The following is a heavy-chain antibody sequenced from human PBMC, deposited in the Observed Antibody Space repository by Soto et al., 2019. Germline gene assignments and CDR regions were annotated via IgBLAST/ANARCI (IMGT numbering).Heavy chain of an antibody. Sequence: GGSLSLSCAASGFTFSSYAMHWVRQAPGKGLEYVSAISSNGGSTYYANSVKGRFTISRDNSKNTLYLQMGSLRAEDMAVYYCARDLGVVISGWFDPWGQGTLVTVSS. CDR2: ISSNGGST. D-gene: IGHD3-3*01. CDR1: GFTFSSYA. V-gene: IGHV3-64*01. J-gene: IGHJ5*02. CDR3: ARDLGVVISGWFDP.